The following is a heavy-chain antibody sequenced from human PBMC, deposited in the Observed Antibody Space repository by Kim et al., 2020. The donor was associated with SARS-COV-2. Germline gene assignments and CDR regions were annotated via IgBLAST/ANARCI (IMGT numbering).Heavy chain of an antibody. V-gene: IGHV4-39*07. CDR2: IYYSGST. J-gene: IGHJ4*02. D-gene: IGHD3-22*01. CDR3: ARADNGYYYDSSGVFDY. Sequence: SETLSLTCTVSGGSISSSSYYWGWIRQPPGKGLEWIGSIYYSGSTYYNPSLKSRVTISVDTSKNQFSLKLSSVTAADTAVYYCARADNGYYYDSSGVFDYWGQGTLVTVSS. CDR1: GGSISSSSYY.